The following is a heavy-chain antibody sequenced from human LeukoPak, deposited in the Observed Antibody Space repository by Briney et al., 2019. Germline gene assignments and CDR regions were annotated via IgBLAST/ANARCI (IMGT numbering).Heavy chain of an antibody. Sequence: PGGSLRLSCAPSGFTFSTYWMTWVRQPPGKGLEWVANIKQDGSAKYYVDSLRGRFIISRDNVKNSLFLQMNSLSAEDTAVYYCARCPYDSTGYYSVPSHLDYWGQGTLVTVSS. V-gene: IGHV3-7*01. J-gene: IGHJ4*02. CDR1: GFTFSTYW. D-gene: IGHD3-22*01. CDR2: IKQDGSAK. CDR3: ARCPYDSTGYYSVPSHLDY.